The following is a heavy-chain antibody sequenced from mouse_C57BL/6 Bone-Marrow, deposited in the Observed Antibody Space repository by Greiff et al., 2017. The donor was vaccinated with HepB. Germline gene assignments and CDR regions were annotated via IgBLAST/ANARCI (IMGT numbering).Heavy chain of an antibody. CDR1: GYTFTGYW. CDR3: ARCFYLGVYYFDY. D-gene: IGHD5-5*01. V-gene: IGHV1-9*01. J-gene: IGHJ2*01. Sequence: LVEPGASVKLSCQATGYTFTGYWIEWVKQRPGHGLEWIGEILPGSGSTNYNEKFKGKATFTADTSSNTAYMQLSSLTTEDSAIYYCARCFYLGVYYFDYWGQGTTLTVSS. CDR2: ILPGSGST.